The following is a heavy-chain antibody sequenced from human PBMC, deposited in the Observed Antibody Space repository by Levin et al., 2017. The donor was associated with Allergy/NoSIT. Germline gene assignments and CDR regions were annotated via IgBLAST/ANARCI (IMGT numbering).Heavy chain of an antibody. CDR3: ARCSRIGWSPFDY. D-gene: IGHD6-19*01. J-gene: IGHJ4*02. V-gene: IGHV4-59*08. CDR1: GASISSYY. CDR2: IYYSGST. Sequence: SQTLSLTCTVSGASISSYYWSWIRQSPGKGLEWIGYIYYSGSTNYNPSLKSRVTISVDTSKKQCSLKLSSVTAADTAVYYCARCSRIGWSPFDYWGQGTLVTVSS.